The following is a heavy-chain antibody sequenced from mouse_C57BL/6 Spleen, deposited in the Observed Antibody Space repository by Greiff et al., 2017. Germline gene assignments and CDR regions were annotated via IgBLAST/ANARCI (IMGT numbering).Heavy chain of an antibody. J-gene: IGHJ2*01. CDR1: GFTFSSYA. D-gene: IGHD1-1*01. Sequence: VESGGGLVKPGGSLKLSCAASGFTFSSYAMSWVRQTPEKRLEWVATISDGGSYTYYPDNVKGRFTISRDNAKNNLYLQMSHLKSEDTAMYYCARDGAGSSLYYFDYWGQGTTLTVSS. V-gene: IGHV5-4*01. CDR2: ISDGGSYT. CDR3: ARDGAGSSLYYFDY.